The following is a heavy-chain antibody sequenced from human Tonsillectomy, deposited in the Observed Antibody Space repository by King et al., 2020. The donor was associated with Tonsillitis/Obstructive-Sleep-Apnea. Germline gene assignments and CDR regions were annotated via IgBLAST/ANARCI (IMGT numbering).Heavy chain of an antibody. J-gene: IGHJ3*01. D-gene: IGHD4-17*01. CDR2: INPNSGGT. CDR3: ARGVHTTVTTLLDAFDL. CDR1: GYTFTDYY. Sequence: QLVQSGAEVKKPGASVKVSCKASGYTFTDYYLHWVRQAPGQGLEWMGRINPNSGGTNYAQKFQGGVTMTRDTSITAAYMDLTRLRADDTAVYYCARGVHTTVTTLLDAFDLWGQGTMVTVSS. V-gene: IGHV1-2*06.